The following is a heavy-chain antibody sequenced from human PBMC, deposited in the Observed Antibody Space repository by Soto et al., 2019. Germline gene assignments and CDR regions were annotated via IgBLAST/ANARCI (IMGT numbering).Heavy chain of an antibody. V-gene: IGHV3-30-3*01. Sequence: GSLRLCWAAAGFALNIYAIHWVRQAPGKGLEWVAVISHDGTNRYYTDSVRGRFTISRDNSKNTVYLEMDSLRADDTAVYYCARSSGVPTPDFDYWGQGTLVTVSS. J-gene: IGHJ4*02. CDR3: ARSSGVPTPDFDY. D-gene: IGHD3-3*01. CDR1: GFALNIYA. CDR2: ISHDGTNR.